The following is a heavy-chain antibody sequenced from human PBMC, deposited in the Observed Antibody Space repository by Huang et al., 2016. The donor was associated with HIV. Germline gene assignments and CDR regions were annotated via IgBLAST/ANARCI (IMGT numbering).Heavy chain of an antibody. D-gene: IGHD5-12*01. Sequence: QVQLQESGPGLVKPSETLSLTCTVSGDSITNHSWDWIRQPPGKGLEWIGNVQYSGSNNYKPTLKSRVTISVDTSRNQFSLMWSSVTAADTAVYYCARDRRLPIVPSDYWGRGTLVTVSS. V-gene: IGHV4-59*11. CDR3: ARDRRLPIVPSDY. CDR1: GDSITNHS. J-gene: IGHJ4*02. CDR2: VQYSGSN.